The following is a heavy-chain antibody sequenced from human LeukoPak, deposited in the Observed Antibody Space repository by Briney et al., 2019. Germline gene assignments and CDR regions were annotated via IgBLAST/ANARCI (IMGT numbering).Heavy chain of an antibody. D-gene: IGHD6-13*01. CDR3: AKPGSSSSWYDY. CDR2: ISGSGGST. V-gene: IGHV3-23*01. Sequence: GGSLRLSCAASGFTFSSYAMSWVRQAPGKGLEWVSAISGSGGSTYYADSVRGRFTISRDNSKNTLYLQMNSPRAEDTAVYYCAKPGSSSSWYDYWGQGTLVTVSS. J-gene: IGHJ4*02. CDR1: GFTFSSYA.